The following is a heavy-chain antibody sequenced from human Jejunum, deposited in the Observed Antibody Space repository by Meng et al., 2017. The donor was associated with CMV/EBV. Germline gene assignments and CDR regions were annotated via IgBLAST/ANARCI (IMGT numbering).Heavy chain of an antibody. Sequence: SCQGSEYSFNNYWLAWVRQMPGKGLEWMVLIYPGDSETTYSPSFQGQVTISADKSISTAYLQWRSLKASDTAMYYCARQPSFTLDFWGQGTLVTVSS. D-gene: IGHD3-10*01. J-gene: IGHJ4*02. CDR3: ARQPSFTLDF. V-gene: IGHV5-51*01. CDR1: EYSFNNYW. CDR2: IYPGDSET.